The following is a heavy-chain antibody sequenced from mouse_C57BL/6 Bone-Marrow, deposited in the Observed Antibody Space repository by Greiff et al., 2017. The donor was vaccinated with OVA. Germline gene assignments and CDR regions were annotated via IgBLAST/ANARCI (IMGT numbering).Heavy chain of an antibody. D-gene: IGHD2-10*01. J-gene: IGHJ1*03. V-gene: IGHV1-58*01. CDR2: IYIGNGYT. CDR3: ARPYYGNYHWYFDV. Sequence: EVQLVESGAELVRPGSSVKMSCKTSGYTFTSYGINWVKQRPGQGLEWIGYIYIGNGYTEYNEKFKGKATLTSDTSSSTAYMQLSSLTSEDSAIYFCARPYYGNYHWYFDVWGTGTTVTVSS. CDR1: GYTFTSYG.